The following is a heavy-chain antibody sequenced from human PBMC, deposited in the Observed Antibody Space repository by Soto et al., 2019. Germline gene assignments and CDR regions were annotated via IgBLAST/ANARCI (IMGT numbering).Heavy chain of an antibody. CDR2: IIPICGTA. V-gene: IGHV1-69*06. CDR1: GGTFSSYA. J-gene: IGHJ6*02. D-gene: IGHD2-2*01. CDR3: ARGTIVVVPSAVGGYYGMDV. Sequence: QVQLVQSGAEVKKPGSSVKVSCKASGGTFSSYAISWVRQAPGQGLEWLGGIIPICGTANYAQKFQGRVTITADKSTSTAYMELSSLRSEDTAVYYCARGTIVVVPSAVGGYYGMDVWCQGTTVTVSS.